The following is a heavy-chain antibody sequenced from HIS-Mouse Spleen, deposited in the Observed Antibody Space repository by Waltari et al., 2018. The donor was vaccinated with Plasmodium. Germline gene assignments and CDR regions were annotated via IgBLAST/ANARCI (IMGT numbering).Heavy chain of an antibody. V-gene: IGHV4-34*01. CDR3: ARVTSSGVYWYFDL. CDR2: INHSGST. CDR1: GGSFSGYY. J-gene: IGHJ2*01. Sequence: QVQLQQWGAGLLKPSETLSLTCAVYGGSFSGYYWSWIRQPPGKGLEWIGEINHSGSTNYNPHLKSRVTRSVDTSKNQFSLKLSSVTAADTAVYYCARVTSSGVYWYFDLWGRGTLVTVSS. D-gene: IGHD3-3*01.